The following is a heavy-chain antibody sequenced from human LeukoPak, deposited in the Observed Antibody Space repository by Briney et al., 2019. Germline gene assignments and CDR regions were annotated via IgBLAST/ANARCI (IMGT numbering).Heavy chain of an antibody. CDR2: ISGSGGTT. V-gene: IGHV3-23*01. D-gene: IGHD2-2*01. Sequence: GGSLRLSCAASGFTFSSYAMSWVRQAPGKGLEWVSAISGSGGTTYYADSVKGRFTISRDNSKSTLYVQMNSLRAEDTAVYYCAIVVGGRQGTIDRRGQGTLV. CDR3: AIVVGGRQGTIDR. J-gene: IGHJ5*02. CDR1: GFTFSSYA.